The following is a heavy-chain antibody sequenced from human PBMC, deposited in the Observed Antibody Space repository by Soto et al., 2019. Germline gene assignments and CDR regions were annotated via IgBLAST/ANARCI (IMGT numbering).Heavy chain of an antibody. CDR1: GGSISSGGYY. D-gene: IGHD3-22*01. J-gene: IGHJ4*02. V-gene: IGHV4-31*03. CDR3: VRCPITMIVVVPLDY. CDR2: IYYSGST. Sequence: SETLSLTCTVSGGSISSGGYYWSWIRQHPGKGLEWIGYIYYSGSTYYNPSLKSRVTISVDTSKNQFSLKLSSVTAADTAVYYCVRCPITMIVVVPLDYWGQGTLVTVS.